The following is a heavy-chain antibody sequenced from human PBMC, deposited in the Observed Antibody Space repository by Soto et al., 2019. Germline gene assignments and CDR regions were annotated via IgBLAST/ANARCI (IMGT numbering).Heavy chain of an antibody. Sequence: SETLSLTCTVSGGSITSSSYYWGWIRQPPGKGLEWIGSIYYSGSTYYNPSLKSRVSMSVDTSKNQFSLKLSSVTAADTAVYHCARQGAYFHESSGYEFDYWGQGTLVTVSS. D-gene: IGHD3-22*01. CDR2: IYYSGST. V-gene: IGHV4-39*01. J-gene: IGHJ4*02. CDR3: ARQGAYFHESSGYEFDY. CDR1: GGSITSSSYY.